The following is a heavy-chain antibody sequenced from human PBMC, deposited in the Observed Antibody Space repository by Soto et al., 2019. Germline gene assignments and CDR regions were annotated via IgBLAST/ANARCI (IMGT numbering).Heavy chain of an antibody. CDR2: INPNSGGT. J-gene: IGHJ6*02. CDR1: GYTFTGYY. Sequence: ASVKVSCKASGYTFTGYYMHWVRQAPGQGLEWMGWINPNSGGTNYAQKFQGRVTMTRDTSISTAYVELSRLRSDDTAVYYCARDYCSSTSCYFYYYYGMDVWGQGTTVTVSS. V-gene: IGHV1-2*02. D-gene: IGHD2-2*01. CDR3: ARDYCSSTSCYFYYYYGMDV.